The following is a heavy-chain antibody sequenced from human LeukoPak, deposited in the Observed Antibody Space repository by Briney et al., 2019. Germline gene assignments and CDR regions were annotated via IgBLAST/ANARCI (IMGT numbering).Heavy chain of an antibody. CDR3: AREQQVTIRASAFDI. V-gene: IGHV3-21*01. D-gene: IGHD6-13*01. Sequence: PGGSLRLSCAASGFTFKNYNMNWVRQAPGKGLEWVSSITSTSIYKYYADSVKGRFTISRDNAKNSLYLQMNSLRAEDTAVYYCAREQQVTIRASAFDIWGQGKMVTVSS. CDR1: GFTFKNYN. CDR2: ITSTSIYK. J-gene: IGHJ3*02.